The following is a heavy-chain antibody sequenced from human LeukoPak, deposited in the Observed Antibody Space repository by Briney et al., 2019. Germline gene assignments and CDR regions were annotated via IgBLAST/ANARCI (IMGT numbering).Heavy chain of an antibody. D-gene: IGHD3-22*01. Sequence: ASVKVSCKASGYTFTSYYMHWVRQAPGQGLEWMGIINPSGGSTSYAQKFQGRVTMTRDTSTSTVYMELSSLRSEDTAVYYCARGATYYYDSSGYRDAFDIWGQGTMVTVSS. CDR2: INPSGGST. CDR1: GYTFTSYY. V-gene: IGHV1-46*01. J-gene: IGHJ3*02. CDR3: ARGATYYYDSSGYRDAFDI.